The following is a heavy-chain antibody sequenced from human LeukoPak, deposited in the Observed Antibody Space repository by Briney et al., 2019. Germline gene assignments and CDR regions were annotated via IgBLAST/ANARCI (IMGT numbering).Heavy chain of an antibody. D-gene: IGHD6-6*01. CDR3: ARSAVEIYSAARVEGALPFDY. J-gene: IGHJ4*02. CDR2: IYPGDSDT. V-gene: IGHV5-51*01. Sequence: GESLKISCKGSGYSFTSYWIGWARQMPGKGLEWMGIIYPGDSDTRYSPSFQGQVTISADKSISTAYLQWSSLKASDTAMYYCARSAVEIYSAARVEGALPFDYWGQGTLVTVSS. CDR1: GYSFTSYW.